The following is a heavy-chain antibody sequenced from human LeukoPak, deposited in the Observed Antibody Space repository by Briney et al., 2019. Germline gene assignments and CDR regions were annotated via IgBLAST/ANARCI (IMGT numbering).Heavy chain of an antibody. V-gene: IGHV3-23*01. CDR3: AKGLSSSSSWHLVDY. CDR2: ISGSGGST. J-gene: IGHJ4*02. D-gene: IGHD6-13*01. Sequence: GGSLRLSCAASGFTLSSYAMSWVRQAPGKGLEWVSAISGSGGSTYYADSVKGRFTISRDNSKNTLYLQMNSLRAEDTAVYYCAKGLSSSSSWHLVDYWGQGTLVTVSS. CDR1: GFTLSSYA.